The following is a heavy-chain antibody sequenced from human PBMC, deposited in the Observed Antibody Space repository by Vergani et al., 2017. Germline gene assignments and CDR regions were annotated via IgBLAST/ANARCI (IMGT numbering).Heavy chain of an antibody. CDR1: GYSFTSYW. Sequence: VQLVQSGAEVKKPGESLRISSTGSGYSFTSYWISWVRQMPGKGLEWMGRIDPNSGGTNYAQKFQGRVTMTRDTSISTAYMELSRLRSDDTAVYYCARVQELYDFWRGYRVRYYYYMDVWSKGTTVTV. V-gene: IGHV1-2*02. J-gene: IGHJ6*03. D-gene: IGHD3-3*01. CDR3: ARVQELYDFWRGYRVRYYYYMDV. CDR2: IDPNSGGT.